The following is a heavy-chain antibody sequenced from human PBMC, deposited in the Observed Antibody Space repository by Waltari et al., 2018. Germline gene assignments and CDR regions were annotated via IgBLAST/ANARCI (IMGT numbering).Heavy chain of an antibody. CDR1: GFTFRDEA. V-gene: IGHV3-23*01. CDR2: FSLFDGST. D-gene: IGHD1-1*01. Sequence: EVQLSESGGGLIQPGGSLRLSCAASGFTFRDEAMTWVRQAPGRGLGWVSGFSLFDGSTYYDDSVRGRFTISRDHSKNSVYLQMNSLSAEDTAVYYCAKDSRWNLSWYFDLWGRGTRVAVSS. J-gene: IGHJ2*01. CDR3: AKDSRWNLSWYFDL.